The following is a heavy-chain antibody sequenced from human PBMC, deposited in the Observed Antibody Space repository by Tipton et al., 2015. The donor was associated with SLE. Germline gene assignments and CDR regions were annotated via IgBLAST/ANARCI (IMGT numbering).Heavy chain of an antibody. V-gene: IGHV4-39*01. CDR1: GGSISSSSYY. Sequence: TLSLTCTVSGGSISSSSYYWGWIRQPPGKGLEWIGSIYYSGSTYYNPSLKSRVTISVDTSKNQFSLKLSSVTAADTAVYYCARTITGTTGVTDAFDIWGQGPMVTVSS. CDR3: ARTITGTTGVTDAFDI. D-gene: IGHD1-7*01. CDR2: IYYSGST. J-gene: IGHJ3*02.